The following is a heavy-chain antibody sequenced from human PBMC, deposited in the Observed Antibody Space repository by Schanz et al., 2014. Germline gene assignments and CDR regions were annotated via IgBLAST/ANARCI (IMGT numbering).Heavy chain of an antibody. CDR2: MFPGGNT. J-gene: IGHJ4*02. V-gene: IGHV3-66*01. Sequence: DVQLVESGGGLVQPGGSLRLSCAASGFRVITNYMTWVRQAPGKGLEWVSIMFPGGNTYYVDSVKGRFIISRDNSKNTVYLQMNSLRAEDTAVYYCARDPGGTKTHGLWGQGTLVTVSS. D-gene: IGHD2-15*01. CDR1: GFRVITNY. CDR3: ARDPGGTKTHGL.